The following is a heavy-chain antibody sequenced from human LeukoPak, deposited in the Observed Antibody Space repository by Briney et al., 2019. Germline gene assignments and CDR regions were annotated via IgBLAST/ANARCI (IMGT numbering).Heavy chain of an antibody. Sequence: PGGSLRLSCAASGFTFSSYEINWVRQAPGKGLEWVSYISSSGSSIHYAGSVKGRFTISRDNAKNSLYLQMNSLRAEDTAVYYCAKVQKDITMIVVVSSRPYYFDYWGQGTLVTVSS. CDR3: AKVQKDITMIVVVSSRPYYFDY. CDR1: GFTFSSYE. V-gene: IGHV3-48*03. J-gene: IGHJ4*02. D-gene: IGHD3-22*01. CDR2: ISSSGSSI.